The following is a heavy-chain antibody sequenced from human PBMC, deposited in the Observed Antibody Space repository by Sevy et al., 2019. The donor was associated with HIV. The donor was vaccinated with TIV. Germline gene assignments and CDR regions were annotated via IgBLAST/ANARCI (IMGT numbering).Heavy chain of an antibody. J-gene: IGHJ4*02. D-gene: IGHD3-3*01. V-gene: IGHV3-23*01. Sequence: GGSLRLSCAASGFTFSSYAMSWVRQAPGKGLEWVSAISGSGGSTYYADSVKGRFTISKDNSKNTLHLQMNSLRAEDTAVYYGVKGRNLVLRFLEWLLVLSDYWGQGTLVTVSS. CDR2: ISGSGGST. CDR1: GFTFSSYA. CDR3: VKGRNLVLRFLEWLLVLSDY.